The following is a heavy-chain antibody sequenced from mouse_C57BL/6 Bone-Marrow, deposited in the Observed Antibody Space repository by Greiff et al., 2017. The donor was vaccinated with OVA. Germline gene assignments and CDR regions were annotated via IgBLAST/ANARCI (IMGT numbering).Heavy chain of an antibody. Sequence: EVQLQQSGPGLAKPSQTLSLTCSVTGYSITSDYWNWIRKFPGNKLEYMGYIRYSGSTYYNPSPIRRISITRDTSKNKYYLQLNSVTTEDTATYYCARKDYAKWYFDVWGTGTTVTVSS. J-gene: IGHJ1*03. D-gene: IGHD2-1*01. CDR1: GYSITSDY. CDR2: IRYSGST. V-gene: IGHV3-8*01. CDR3: ARKDYAKWYFDV.